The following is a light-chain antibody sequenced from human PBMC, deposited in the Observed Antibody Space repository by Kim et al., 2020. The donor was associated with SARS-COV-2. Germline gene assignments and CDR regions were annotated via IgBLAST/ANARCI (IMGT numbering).Light chain of an antibody. CDR2: GKY. V-gene: IGLV3-19*01. CDR3: NSRDSSGDHVV. Sequence: SELTQDPAVSVALGQTVRLTCQGDTLRNYYATWYQQRPGQAPVLVLYGKYNRPSGIPDRFSGSASGNTASLTITGAQAEDEADYYCNSRDSSGDHVVFG. J-gene: IGLJ3*02. CDR1: TLRNYY.